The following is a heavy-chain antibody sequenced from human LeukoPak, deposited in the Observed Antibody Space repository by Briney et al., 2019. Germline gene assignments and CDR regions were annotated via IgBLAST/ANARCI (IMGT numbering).Heavy chain of an antibody. Sequence: GGSLRLSCAASGFTFSSYGMHWVRQAPGKGLEWVAVIWYDGSNKYYADSVKGRFTISRDNSKNTLYLQMNSLRAEDTAVYYCARMYNWNEGGMNYYYGMDVWGQGTTVTVSS. D-gene: IGHD1-20*01. CDR2: IWYDGSNK. CDR1: GFTFSSYG. J-gene: IGHJ6*02. V-gene: IGHV3-33*01. CDR3: ARMYNWNEGGMNYYYGMDV.